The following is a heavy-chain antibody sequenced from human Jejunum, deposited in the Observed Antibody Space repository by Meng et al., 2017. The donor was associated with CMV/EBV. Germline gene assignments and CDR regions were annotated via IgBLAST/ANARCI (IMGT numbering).Heavy chain of an antibody. CDR2: ISSDGIKK. CDR1: GFTFSIYG. CDR3: ARATGEYSYIIAK. D-gene: IGHD5-12*01. V-gene: IGHV3-30*03. J-gene: IGHJ4*02. Sequence: CAASGFTFSIYGMHWVRQAPGKGLEWVTIISSDGIKKDYGDSVKGRFTISRDNSKNTVYLEMNSLRAEDTAVYYCARATGEYSYIIAKWGQGTLVTVSS.